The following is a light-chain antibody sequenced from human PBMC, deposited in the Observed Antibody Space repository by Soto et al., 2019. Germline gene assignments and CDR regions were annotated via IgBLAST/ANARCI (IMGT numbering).Light chain of an antibody. CDR1: QSVSNY. CDR2: GAS. J-gene: IGKJ1*01. V-gene: IGKV3-20*01. Sequence: EIVLTQSPGTLSLSPGERATLSCRASQSVSNYLAWYQQKPGQAPRLLIYGASRRATVIPDRFSGSGSGTDFTLTISRPEPEDFPVYYCQQYGGSPQTFGQGTNVEIK. CDR3: QQYGGSPQT.